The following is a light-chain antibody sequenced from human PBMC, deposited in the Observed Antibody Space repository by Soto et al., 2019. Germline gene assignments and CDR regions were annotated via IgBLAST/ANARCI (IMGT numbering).Light chain of an antibody. Sequence: DIPMTQSPSSLSASVGDRITITCRSSQSINNYLNWYQQRPGKAPKVIIYDASSLQSGVPSRFRGRGSGTDFALTISSLQPEDFATYYCQQGFSAPPWTFGQGTKVEI. V-gene: IGKV1-39*01. CDR1: QSINNY. CDR2: DAS. J-gene: IGKJ1*01. CDR3: QQGFSAPPWT.